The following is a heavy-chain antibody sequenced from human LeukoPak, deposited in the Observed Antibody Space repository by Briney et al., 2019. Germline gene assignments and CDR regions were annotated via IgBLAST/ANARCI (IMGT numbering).Heavy chain of an antibody. D-gene: IGHD3-16*01. CDR2: INPNSGGT. CDR3: ARLRLPHDAFDI. Sequence: ASVKVSCKASGYTFTGYYMHWVRQAPGQGLEWVGWINPNSGGTNYAQKFQGRVTMTRDTSISTAYMELSRLRSDDTAVYYCARLRLPHDAFDIWGQGTMVTVSS. CDR1: GYTFTGYY. J-gene: IGHJ3*02. V-gene: IGHV1-2*02.